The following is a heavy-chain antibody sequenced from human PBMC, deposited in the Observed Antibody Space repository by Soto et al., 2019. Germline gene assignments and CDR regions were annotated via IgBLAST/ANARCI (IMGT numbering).Heavy chain of an antibody. D-gene: IGHD6-13*01. V-gene: IGHV5-51*01. CDR3: ARGSSTLYGMDV. CDR2: IYPGDSDT. J-gene: IGHJ6*02. Sequence: PWVSLKIPRKGSGYSFSSYWNGWVRQMPGKGLKWMGIIYPGDSDTRYSPSFQGQVTISSDKSFTTAYLQWSSLQASVTAMYFCARGSSTLYGMDVWGQGTTVTVSS. CDR1: GYSFSSYW.